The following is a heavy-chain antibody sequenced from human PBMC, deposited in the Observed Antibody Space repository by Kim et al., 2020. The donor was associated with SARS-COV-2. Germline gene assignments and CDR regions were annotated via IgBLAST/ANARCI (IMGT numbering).Heavy chain of an antibody. V-gene: IGHV3-21*01. CDR3: ARYYYDSSFYYYYGMDV. CDR2: ISSSSSYI. Sequence: GGSLRLSCAASGFTFSSYSMNWVRQAPGKGLEWVSSISSSSSYIYYADSVKGRFTISRDNAKNSLYLQMNSLRAEDTAVYYCARYYYDSSFYYYYGMDVWGQGTTVTVSS. CDR1: GFTFSSYS. J-gene: IGHJ6*02. D-gene: IGHD3-22*01.